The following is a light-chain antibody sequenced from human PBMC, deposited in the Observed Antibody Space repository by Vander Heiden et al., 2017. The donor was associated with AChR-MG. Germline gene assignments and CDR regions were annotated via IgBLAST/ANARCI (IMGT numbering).Light chain of an antibody. CDR1: SSDVGGYNY. Sequence: QSALTQPASVSGSPGPSITISCTGTSSDVGGYNYVSWYQQHPGKAPKLMMYDVSNRPSGVSNRFSGSKSGNTASLTISGLQAEDEADYYCSSYTSSSTQVFGGGTKLTVL. CDR2: DVS. V-gene: IGLV2-14*03. J-gene: IGLJ2*01. CDR3: SSYTSSSTQV.